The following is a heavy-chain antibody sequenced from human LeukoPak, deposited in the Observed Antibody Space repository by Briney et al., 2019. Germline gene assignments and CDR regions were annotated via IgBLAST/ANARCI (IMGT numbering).Heavy chain of an antibody. J-gene: IGHJ3*02. D-gene: IGHD5-24*01. V-gene: IGHV4-59*12. Sequence: SETLSLTCSVAGGSISSYYWSWLRQPPGKGLEWVGYIYYSGSTYYHPSLKSRVTVSVDTSRTQFSLKLISVTAADTAMYYCARAGRDGYSPASDSFDIWGQGKTVTVS. CDR2: IYYSGST. CDR3: ARAGRDGYSPASDSFDI. CDR1: GGSISSYY.